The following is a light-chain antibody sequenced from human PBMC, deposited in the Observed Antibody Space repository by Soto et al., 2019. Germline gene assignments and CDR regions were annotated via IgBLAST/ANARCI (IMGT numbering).Light chain of an antibody. CDR2: GAS. CDR1: QSVSSN. J-gene: IGKJ4*01. Sequence: EIVMTQSPATLSVSPGERATLSCRASQSVSSNLAWYQQKPGQAPRLLIYGASTRATGTPARFSGSGSGTEFTLTISSLQSEDFAVYYCQHYKTWPLAFGGGTKVDIK. V-gene: IGKV3-15*01. CDR3: QHYKTWPLA.